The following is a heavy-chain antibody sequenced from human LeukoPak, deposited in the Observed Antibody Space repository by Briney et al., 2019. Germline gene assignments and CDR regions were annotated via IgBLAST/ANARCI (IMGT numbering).Heavy chain of an antibody. V-gene: IGHV3-23*01. D-gene: IGHD2-21*02. CDR3: AKITYCGDDCYCYFDY. J-gene: IGHJ4*02. Sequence: PGGSLRLPCTASGFTFSSYAMSWVRQAPGKGLEWVSAISGSGGSTYYADSVKGRCTISRDNSKNTLYLQMNTLRAEDTAVYYCAKITYCGDDCYCYFDYWGQGSLIGVSS. CDR1: GFTFSSYA. CDR2: ISGSGGST.